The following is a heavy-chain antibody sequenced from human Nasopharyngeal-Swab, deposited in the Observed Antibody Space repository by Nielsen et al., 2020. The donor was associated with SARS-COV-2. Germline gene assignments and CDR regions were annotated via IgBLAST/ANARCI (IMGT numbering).Heavy chain of an antibody. V-gene: IGHV3-30*18. CDR2: IAYDGSNK. CDR3: AKGEHDYGDYIYWFDP. CDR1: GSTFSSYG. Sequence: GESLKISCAVSGSTFSSYGMHWVRQAPGKGLEWVAVIAYDGSNKYYADSVKGRFTISRDNSKNTLYLQMNSLRAEDTAVYYCAKGEHDYGDYIYWFDPWGQGTLVTVSS. J-gene: IGHJ5*02. D-gene: IGHD4-17*01.